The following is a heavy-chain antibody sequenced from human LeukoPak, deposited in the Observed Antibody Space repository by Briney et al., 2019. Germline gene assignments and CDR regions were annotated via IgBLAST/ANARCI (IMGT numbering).Heavy chain of an antibody. J-gene: IGHJ5*02. CDR3: TRDPSSSSWTWRWFDP. V-gene: IGHV4-39*07. D-gene: IGHD6-13*01. CDR2: IYYSGST. CDR1: GGSISSSSYY. Sequence: SETLSLTCIVSGGSISSSSYYWGWIRQPPGKGLEWIGSIYYSGSTYYNPSLKSRVAISVDTSKNQFSLKLSSVTAADTAVYYCTRDPSSSSWTWRWFDPWGQGTLVTVSS.